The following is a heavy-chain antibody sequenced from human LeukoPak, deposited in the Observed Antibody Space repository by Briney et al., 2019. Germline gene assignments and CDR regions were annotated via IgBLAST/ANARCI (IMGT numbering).Heavy chain of an antibody. CDR2: IIPILGIA. D-gene: IGHD1-26*01. J-gene: IGHJ5*02. CDR3: AADGSLNWFDP. Sequence: SVKVSCKASGGTFSSYAISWVRQAPGQGLEWMGRIIPILGIANYAQKFQGRVTITADKSTSTAYMELSSLRSEDTAVYYCAADGSLNWFDPWGQGTLVTVSS. CDR1: GGTFSSYA. V-gene: IGHV1-69*04.